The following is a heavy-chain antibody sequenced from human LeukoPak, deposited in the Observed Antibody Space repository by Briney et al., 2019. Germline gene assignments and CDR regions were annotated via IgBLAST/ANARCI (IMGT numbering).Heavy chain of an antibody. CDR3: ARKRGGNTCSSTSCHNWFDP. J-gene: IGHJ5*02. V-gene: IGHV4-34*01. D-gene: IGHD2-2*01. CDR2: INHSGST. CDR1: GGSFSGYY. Sequence: SETLSLTCAVYGGSFSGYYWSWIRQPPGKGLEWIGEINHSGSTNYNPSLKSRVTISVDTSKNQFSLKLSSVTAADTAVYYCARKRGGNTCSSTSCHNWFDPWGQGTLVTVSS.